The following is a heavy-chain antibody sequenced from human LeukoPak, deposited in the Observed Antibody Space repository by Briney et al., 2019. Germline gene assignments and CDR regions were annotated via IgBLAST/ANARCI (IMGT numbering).Heavy chain of an antibody. CDR2: INRDGNEK. D-gene: IGHD5-18*01. V-gene: IGHV3-7*01. CDR1: GFTFSSYW. CDR3: ARQRGYSYGRFDY. Sequence: GGSLRLSCAASGFTFSSYWMSWVRQAPGKGLEWVANINRDGNEKYYLDSVKGRFTFSRDNAKNSLYLQMNSLRAEDTAVYYCARQRGYSYGRFDYWGQGTLATASS. J-gene: IGHJ4*02.